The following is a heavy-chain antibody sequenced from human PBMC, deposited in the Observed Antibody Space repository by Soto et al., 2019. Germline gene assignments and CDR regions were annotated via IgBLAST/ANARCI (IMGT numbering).Heavy chain of an antibody. J-gene: IGHJ4*02. CDR3: ARSNAVAGTIDY. CDR1: GGSISNYN. V-gene: IGHV4-59*08. CDR2: IYYSGST. Sequence: QVQLQESGPGLVKPSETLSLTCTVSGGSISNYNWSWIRQPPGKGLEWIGYIYYSGSTYYNPSLNSRVTISVDTSKNQFSLRLSSVTAPDTAFYYCARSNAVAGTIDYWGQGTLVTVSS. D-gene: IGHD6-19*01.